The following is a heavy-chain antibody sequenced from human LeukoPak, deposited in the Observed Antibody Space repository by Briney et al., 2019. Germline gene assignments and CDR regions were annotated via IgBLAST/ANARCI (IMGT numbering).Heavy chain of an antibody. CDR3: ARFTPQGYGWGGYNRFDP. CDR2: IYYSGST. CDR1: GGSTSSYY. V-gene: IGHV4-59*01. D-gene: IGHD3-16*01. Sequence: SETLSLTCTVSGGSTSSYYWSWIRQPPGKGLEWIGYIYYSGSTNYNPSLKSRVTISVDTSKNQFSLKLRSVTAADTAVYYCARFTPQGYGWGGYNRFDPWGQGTLVTVSS. J-gene: IGHJ5*02.